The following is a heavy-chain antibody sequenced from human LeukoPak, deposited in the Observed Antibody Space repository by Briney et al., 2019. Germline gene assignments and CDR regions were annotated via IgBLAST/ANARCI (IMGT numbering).Heavy chain of an antibody. D-gene: IGHD3-16*02. CDR3: ARGRTHYDYVWGSYQGPNDY. Sequence: GASVKVSCKASGYTFTSYDINWVRQATGQGLEWMGWMNPNSGNTGYAQKFQGRVTMTRNTSISTAYMELSSLRSEDTAVYYCARGRTHYDYVWGSYQGPNDYWGKGTLVTVSS. CDR1: GYTFTSYD. V-gene: IGHV1-8*01. J-gene: IGHJ4*02. CDR2: MNPNSGNT.